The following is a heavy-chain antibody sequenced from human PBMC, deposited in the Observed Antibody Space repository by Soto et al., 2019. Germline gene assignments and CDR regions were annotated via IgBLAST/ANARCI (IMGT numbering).Heavy chain of an antibody. Sequence: EVQLLESGGGLVQPGGSLRLSCAASGFTFSSYAMSWVRQAPGKGLEWVSAISGSGGSTYYADSVKGRFTISRDNSKNTLYLKMNSLRAEDTAVYYCAEGWEWLPNWFDPWGQGTLVTVSS. V-gene: IGHV3-23*01. D-gene: IGHD3-3*01. CDR2: ISGSGGST. J-gene: IGHJ5*02. CDR1: GFTFSSYA. CDR3: AEGWEWLPNWFDP.